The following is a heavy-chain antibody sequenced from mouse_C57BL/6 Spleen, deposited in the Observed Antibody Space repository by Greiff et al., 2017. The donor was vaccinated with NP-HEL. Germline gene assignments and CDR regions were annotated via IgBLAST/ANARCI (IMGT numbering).Heavy chain of an antibody. CDR1: GYTFTSYG. CDR2: IYPRSGNT. V-gene: IGHV1-81*01. Sequence: QVQLKESGAELARPGASVKLSCKASGYTFTSYGISWVKQRTGQGLEWIGEIYPRSGNTYYNEKFKGKATLTADKSASTAYMELRSLTSEDSGFYFCAREWGFYYGSSYEADYWGQCTTLTVSS. J-gene: IGHJ2*01. CDR3: AREWGFYYGSSYEADY. D-gene: IGHD1-1*01.